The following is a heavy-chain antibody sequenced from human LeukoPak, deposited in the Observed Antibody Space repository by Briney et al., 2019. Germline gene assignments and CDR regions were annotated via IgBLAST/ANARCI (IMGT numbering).Heavy chain of an antibody. CDR3: ARDGEQWLPGKIDY. CDR2: INAGNGNT. J-gene: IGHJ4*02. V-gene: IGHV1-3*01. CDR1: GYTFTSYA. Sequence: ASVKVSCKASGYTFTSYAMHWVRQAPGQRLEWMGWINAGNGNTKYSQKFQGRVTITRDTSASTAYMELSSLRSEDTAVYYCARDGEQWLPGKIDYWGQGTLVTVSS. D-gene: IGHD6-19*01.